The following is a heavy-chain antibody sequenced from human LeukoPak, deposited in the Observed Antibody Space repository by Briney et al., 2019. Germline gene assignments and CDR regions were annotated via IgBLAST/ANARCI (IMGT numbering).Heavy chain of an antibody. V-gene: IGHV4-39*07. Sequence: SETLSLTCTVSGGSISSSSYYWGWIRQPPGKGLEWIGNIYYSGSTNYNPSLKSRVTISVDTSKNQFSLKLSSVTAADTAVYYCARWGHHKWELLRGPKRRWFDPWGQGTLVTVSS. CDR2: IYYSGST. J-gene: IGHJ5*02. D-gene: IGHD1-26*01. CDR3: ARWGHHKWELLRGPKRRWFDP. CDR1: GGSISSSSYY.